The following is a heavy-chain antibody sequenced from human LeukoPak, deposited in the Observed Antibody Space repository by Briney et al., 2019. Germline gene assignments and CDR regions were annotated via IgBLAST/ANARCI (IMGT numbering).Heavy chain of an antibody. J-gene: IGHJ4*02. CDR1: GFDFSSNW. CDR3: AKDRYWSIDY. V-gene: IGHV3-74*01. Sequence: GALLLSCAASGFDFSSNWMHWVRHAPGQGLVWVSRIKGDGISTNYADSVRGRFTISRDIAKNTLYLQMNSLRAEDTGVYYCAKDRYWSIDYWGRGTLVTVSS. CDR2: IKGDGIST. D-gene: IGHD2-21*02.